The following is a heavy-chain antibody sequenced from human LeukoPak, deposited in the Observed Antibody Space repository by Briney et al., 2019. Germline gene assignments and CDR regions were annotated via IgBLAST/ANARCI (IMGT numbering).Heavy chain of an antibody. CDR1: GFNFMQYG. Sequence: PGGSLRLSCVGSGFNFMQYGMMWVRQPPGKGLEWIGEINHSGSTNYNPSLKSRVTISVDTSKNQFSLKLSSVTAADTAVYYCARTVAAAGLYYYYYYYMDVWGKGTTVTISS. CDR2: INHSGST. CDR3: ARTVAAAGLYYYYYYYMDV. D-gene: IGHD6-13*01. J-gene: IGHJ6*03. V-gene: IGHV4-34*01.